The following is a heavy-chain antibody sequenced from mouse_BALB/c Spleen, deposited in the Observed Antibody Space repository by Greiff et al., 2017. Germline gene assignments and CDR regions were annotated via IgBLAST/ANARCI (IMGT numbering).Heavy chain of an antibody. D-gene: IGHD2-1*01. CDR1: GFNIKDTY. V-gene: IGHV14-3*02. CDR2: IDPANGNT. Sequence: EVQLVESGAELVKPGASVKLSCTASGFNIKDTYMHWVKQRPEQGLEWIGRIDPANGNTKYDPKFQGKATITADTSSNTAYLQLSSLTSEDTAVYYCAREGGNYAYAMDYWGQGTSVTVSS. J-gene: IGHJ4*01. CDR3: AREGGNYAYAMDY.